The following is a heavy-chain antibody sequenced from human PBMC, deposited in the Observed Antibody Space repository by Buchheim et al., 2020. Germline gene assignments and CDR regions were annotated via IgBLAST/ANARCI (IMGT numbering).Heavy chain of an antibody. D-gene: IGHD1-7*01. V-gene: IGHV3-21*01. CDR1: GFTFSSYS. CDR3: ARDSHEERTTESDWGGMDV. CDR2: ISSSSSYI. J-gene: IGHJ6*02. Sequence: EVQLVESGGGLVKPGGSLRLSCAASGFTFSSYSMNWVRQAPGKGLEWVSSISSSSSYIYYADSVKGRFTISRDNAKNSLYLQMNSLRAEDTAVYYCARDSHEERTTESDWGGMDVWGQGTT.